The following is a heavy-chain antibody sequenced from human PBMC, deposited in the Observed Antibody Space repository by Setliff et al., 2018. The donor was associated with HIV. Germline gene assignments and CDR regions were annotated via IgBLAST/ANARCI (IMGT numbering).Heavy chain of an antibody. V-gene: IGHV4-61*02. J-gene: IGHJ4*02. D-gene: IGHD3-10*01. CDR1: NGSISSGTFY. CDR2: INTSGST. Sequence: SETLSLTCTVSNGSISSGTFYWNWIRQPAGKGLEWIGRINTSGSTNYNPSLKSRVTISADTSKNQFSLNLSSVTAAETAVYYCARVGYHGSGRYSFDSWGQGTLVTVSS. CDR3: ARVGYHGSGRYSFDS.